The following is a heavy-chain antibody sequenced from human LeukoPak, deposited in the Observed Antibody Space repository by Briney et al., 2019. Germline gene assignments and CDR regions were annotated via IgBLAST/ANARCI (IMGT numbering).Heavy chain of an antibody. V-gene: IGHV1-2*02. D-gene: IGHD6-19*01. J-gene: IGHJ5*02. CDR1: GYTFSGNF. Sequence: GASVKVSCKASGYTFSGNFMHWVRQAPGQGLEWMGWINPNNGDTNYAQKFQGRVTMTRDTSISTAYMELSSLRSDDTAVYYCARSPEGSSGWYNWFDPWGQGTLVTVSS. CDR3: ARSPEGSSGWYNWFDP. CDR2: INPNNGDT.